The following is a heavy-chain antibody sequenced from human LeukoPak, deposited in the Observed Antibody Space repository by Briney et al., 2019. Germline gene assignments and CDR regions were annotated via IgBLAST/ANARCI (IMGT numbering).Heavy chain of an antibody. D-gene: IGHD3-9*01. CDR2: INTNTGNP. V-gene: IGHV7-4-1*02. J-gene: IGHJ6*02. CDR3: ARVGDWYYDILTGHTYYYGMDV. CDR1: VYTFTSYA. Sequence: GGSVNVSCTSSVYTFTSYAMNSVRQAPGQGREGMGWINTNTGNPTYVHGFTERFVFSLHTSVSTAYLQLSSLKAEDTAVYDCARVGDWYYDILTGHTYYYGMDVWGQGTTVTVSS.